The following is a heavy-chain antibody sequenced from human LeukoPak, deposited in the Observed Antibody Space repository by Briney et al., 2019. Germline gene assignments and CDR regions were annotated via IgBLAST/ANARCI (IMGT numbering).Heavy chain of an antibody. D-gene: IGHD4-23*01. Sequence: GSLRLSCAASGFTVSSNDMSWVRQPPGKGLEWIGSIYYSGSTYYNPSLKSRVTISVDTSKNQFSLKLSSVTAADTAVYYCARELETPPELTGHKKCAFDYWGQGTLVTVSS. CDR1: GFTVSSND. J-gene: IGHJ4*02. CDR2: IYYSGST. CDR3: ARELETPPELTGHKKCAFDY. V-gene: IGHV4-39*07.